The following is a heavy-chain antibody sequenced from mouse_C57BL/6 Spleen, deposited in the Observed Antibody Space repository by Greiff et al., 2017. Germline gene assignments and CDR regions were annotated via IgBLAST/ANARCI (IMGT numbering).Heavy chain of an antibody. CDR3: ARSGVGNYFDY. D-gene: IGHD1-1*02. J-gene: IGHJ2*01. V-gene: IGHV1-19*01. CDR2: INPYNGGT. CDR1: GYTFTDYY. Sequence: EVQLQQSGPVLVKPGASVKMSCKASGYTFTDYYMNWVKQSHGKSLEWIGVINPYNGGTSYNQKFKGKATLTVDKSSSTAYMELNSLTSEDSAVYDCARSGVGNYFDYWGQGTTLTVSS.